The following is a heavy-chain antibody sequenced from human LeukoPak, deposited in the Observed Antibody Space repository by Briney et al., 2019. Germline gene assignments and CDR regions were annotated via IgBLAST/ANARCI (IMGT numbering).Heavy chain of an antibody. J-gene: IGHJ4*02. Sequence: SETLSLTCTVSGGSVSSGSYYWGWIRQPPGKGLEWIGSIYYSGSTYYNPSLKSRVTISVDTSKNQFSLKLTSVTAADTAVYYCARIYYFDSSGYYFYFDYWGQGTLVTVSS. CDR2: IYYSGST. D-gene: IGHD3-22*01. V-gene: IGHV4-39*01. CDR3: ARIYYFDSSGYYFYFDY. CDR1: GGSVSSGSYY.